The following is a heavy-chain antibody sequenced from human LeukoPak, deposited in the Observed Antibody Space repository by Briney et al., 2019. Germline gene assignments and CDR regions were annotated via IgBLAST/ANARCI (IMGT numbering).Heavy chain of an antibody. V-gene: IGHV1-2*02. CDR1: GYTFTGYF. D-gene: IGHD6-13*01. CDR3: ARDIRRNNSSHIDY. J-gene: IGHJ4*02. CDR2: INPNSGGT. Sequence: GASVKVSCKASGYTFTGYFMHWVRQAPGQGLEWMGWINPNSGGTNYAQKFQGRLTMTRDTSISTAYMELSRLKSDDTAVYYCARDIRRNNSSHIDYWGQGALVTVSS.